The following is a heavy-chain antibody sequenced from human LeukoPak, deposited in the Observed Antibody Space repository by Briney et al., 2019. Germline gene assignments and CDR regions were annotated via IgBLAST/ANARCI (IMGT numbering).Heavy chain of an antibody. V-gene: IGHV1-69*04. J-gene: IGHJ4*02. D-gene: IGHD2-2*01. CDR1: GGTFSSYA. CDR2: IIPILGIA. Sequence: SVKVSCKASGGTFSSYAISWVRQAPGQGLEWMGRIIPILGIANYAQKFQGRVTITADKSTSTAYMELSSLRSEDTAVYYCASLGYCSSTSRQDGAAERYWGQGTLVTVSS. CDR3: ASLGYCSSTSRQDGAAERY.